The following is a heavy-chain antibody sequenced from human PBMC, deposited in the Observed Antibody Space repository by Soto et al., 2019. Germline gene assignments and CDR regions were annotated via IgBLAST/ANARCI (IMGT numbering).Heavy chain of an antibody. Sequence: QVQLVESGGGVVHPGRSLRLSCAASGFTFSTYGMHWVRQAPGMGLEWVAVIWYDGSHKDYADSVKGRFTISRDNSENTLYLQMNSLRVEDTAVYYCARAVGPFDYWGQGTLVTVSS. CDR3: ARAVGPFDY. J-gene: IGHJ4*02. CDR2: IWYDGSHK. V-gene: IGHV3-33*01. CDR1: GFTFSTYG. D-gene: IGHD1-26*01.